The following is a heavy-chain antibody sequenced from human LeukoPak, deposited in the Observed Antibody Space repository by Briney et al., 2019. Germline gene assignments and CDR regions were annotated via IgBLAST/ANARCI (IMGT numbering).Heavy chain of an antibody. CDR2: IIPIFGTA. CDR1: VCSFSRYA. J-gene: IGHJ4*02. Sequence: AAVTVSCKASVCSFSRYAISLLRQAPGPGSEWMGGIIPIFGTANYAQKFQGRVTITTDESTSTPYMELSSLRSEDTAVYYCARGGLGAMVHFDYWGQGTLVTVSS. V-gene: IGHV1-69*05. D-gene: IGHD5-18*01. CDR3: ARGGLGAMVHFDY.